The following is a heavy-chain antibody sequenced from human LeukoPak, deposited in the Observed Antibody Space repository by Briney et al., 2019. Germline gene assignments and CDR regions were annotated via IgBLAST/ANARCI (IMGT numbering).Heavy chain of an antibody. Sequence: GGSLRLSCAASGFTFSSYWMNWARQAPGKGLEWVASINHNGNVNYYVDSVKGRFTISRDNAKNSLYLQMNSLRAEDTALYYCAKGSLFDYWGQGTLVTVSS. J-gene: IGHJ4*02. CDR2: INHNGNVN. CDR1: GFTFSSYW. CDR3: AKGSLFDY. V-gene: IGHV3-7*03.